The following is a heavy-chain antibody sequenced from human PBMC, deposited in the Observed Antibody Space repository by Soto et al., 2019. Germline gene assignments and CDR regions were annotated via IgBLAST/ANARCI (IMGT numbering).Heavy chain of an antibody. V-gene: IGHV4-39*01. D-gene: IGHD3-10*01. CDR1: GGSISSISYY. CDR2: IYYSGST. Sequence: PSQTLSLTCTVSGGSISSISYYWGRIRQPPGKGLEWIGSIYYSGSTYYNPSLKSRVTISVDTSKNQFSLKLSSVTAADTAVYYCAATMVRGVMVRYYYGMDVWGQGATVTVSS. J-gene: IGHJ6*02. CDR3: AATMVRGVMVRYYYGMDV.